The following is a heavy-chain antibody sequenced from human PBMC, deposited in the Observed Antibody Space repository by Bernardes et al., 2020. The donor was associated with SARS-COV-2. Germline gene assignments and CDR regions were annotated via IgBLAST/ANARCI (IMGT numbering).Heavy chain of an antibody. CDR1: GFSFSTSW. CDR2: INYDGSVI. J-gene: IGHJ4*02. CDR3: ARAGQFYFEY. V-gene: IGHV3-74*01. Sequence: GGSLRLSCAASGFSFSTSWVHWVRQTPGKGLVWVSRINYDGSVIDYADSVKGRFTISRDNAKSTLYLQMNSLRADDTAVYYCARAGQFYFEYWGQGTLVTVSS.